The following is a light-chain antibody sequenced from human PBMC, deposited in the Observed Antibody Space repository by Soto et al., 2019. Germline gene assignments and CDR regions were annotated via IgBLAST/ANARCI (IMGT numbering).Light chain of an antibody. CDR1: QTVPSNS. J-gene: IGKJ4*01. Sequence: EIVLTQSPGTLSLSPGERATLSCRASQTVPSNSLAWYQQKPGQAPWLLISGASSRATGIPERFSGSGSGTDFTLTISILEPEDFAVYYCQHYCDSPLTFGGGTKVEIK. V-gene: IGKV3-20*01. CDR2: GAS. CDR3: QHYCDSPLT.